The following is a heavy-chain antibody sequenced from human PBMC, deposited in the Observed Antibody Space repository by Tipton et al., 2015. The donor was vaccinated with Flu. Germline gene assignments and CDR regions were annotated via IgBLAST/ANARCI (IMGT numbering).Heavy chain of an antibody. CDR2: INHSGST. CDR1: GGSFSGYY. V-gene: IGHV4-34*01. CDR3: ARGLAIVVVPAAPAFDY. D-gene: IGHD2-2*01. Sequence: TLSLTCAVYGGSFSGYYWSWIRQPPGKGLEWIGEINHSGSTNYNPSLKSRVTISVDTSKNRFSLKLSSVTAADTAVYYCARGLAIVVVPAAPAFDYWGQGTLVTVSS. J-gene: IGHJ4*02.